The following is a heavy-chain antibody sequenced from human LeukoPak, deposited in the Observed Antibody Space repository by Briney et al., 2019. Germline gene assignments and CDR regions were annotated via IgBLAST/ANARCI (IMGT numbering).Heavy chain of an antibody. Sequence: SETLSLTCAVSGYSISSGYYWGWIRQPPGKGLEWIGSIYHSGSTYYNPSLKSRVTISVDTSKNQFSLKLSSVTAADTAVYYCARMVYAMNFIDYWGQGTLATVSS. CDR3: ARMVYAMNFIDY. V-gene: IGHV4-38-2*01. J-gene: IGHJ4*02. D-gene: IGHD2-8*01. CDR1: GYSISSGYY. CDR2: IYHSGST.